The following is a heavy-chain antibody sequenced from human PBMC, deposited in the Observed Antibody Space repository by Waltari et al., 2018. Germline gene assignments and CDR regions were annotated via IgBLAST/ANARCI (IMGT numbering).Heavy chain of an antibody. CDR1: GGSISSGGYY. D-gene: IGHD3-10*01. V-gene: IGHV4-30-2*01. J-gene: IGHJ4*02. CDR2: IYHIGAT. CDR3: APPRFYGSCSYYNFDY. Sequence: QVQLQESGPGLVKPSQTLSLTCTVSGGSISSGGYYWSWIRQPPGKGLEWIGYIYHIGATYDNPALKSRRTIPVDSSKNQLYLKLSSVTAADTAVYYCAPPRFYGSCSYYNFDYWGQGTLVTVSS.